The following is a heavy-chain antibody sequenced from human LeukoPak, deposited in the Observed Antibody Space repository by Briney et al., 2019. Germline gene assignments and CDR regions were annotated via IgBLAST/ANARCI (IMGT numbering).Heavy chain of an antibody. D-gene: IGHD3-22*01. Sequence: SETLSLTCTVSGASISSDAYFWSWIRQHPGKGLEWLGYIYYTGNTAPNPSLRSRLTISRDTSKNQFSPSLTSVTAADTAVYYCAGGPAYLDSVPDSWGQGTLVTVSS. J-gene: IGHJ4*02. CDR2: IYYTGNT. CDR1: GASISSDAYF. CDR3: AGGPAYLDSVPDS. V-gene: IGHV4-31*03.